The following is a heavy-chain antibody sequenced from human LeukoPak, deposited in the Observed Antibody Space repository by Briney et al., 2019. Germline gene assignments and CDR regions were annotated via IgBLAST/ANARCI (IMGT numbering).Heavy chain of an antibody. CDR2: IYPGDSDT. V-gene: IGHV5-51*01. CDR1: GYSSTTYL. D-gene: IGHD1-1*01. Sequence: GESLKISCKGSGYSSTTYLIGWVRQMPGKGLEWMGSIYPGDSDTRYSPSFQGQVTISADKSISTAYLQWSSLKASDTAMYYCARQNWNDGVGDAFDIWGQGTMVTVSS. J-gene: IGHJ3*02. CDR3: ARQNWNDGVGDAFDI.